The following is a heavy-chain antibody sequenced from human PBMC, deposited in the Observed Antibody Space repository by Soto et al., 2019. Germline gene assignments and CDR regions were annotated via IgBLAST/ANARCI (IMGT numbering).Heavy chain of an antibody. CDR3: ARSIVVVTALYY. D-gene: IGHD2-21*02. CDR1: GYTFTSCA. V-gene: IGHV1-3*01. J-gene: IGHJ4*02. CDR2: INAGNGNT. Sequence: ASVKVSCKASGYTFTSCAMHWVRQAPGQRLEWMGWINAGNGNTKYPQKFQGRVTITRDTSASTAYMELSSLRSEDTAVYYCARSIVVVTALYYWGQGTLVTVSS.